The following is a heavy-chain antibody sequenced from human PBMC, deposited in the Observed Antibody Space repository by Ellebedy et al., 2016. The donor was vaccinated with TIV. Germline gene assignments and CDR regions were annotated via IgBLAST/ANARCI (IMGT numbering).Heavy chain of an antibody. V-gene: IGHV1-8*01. J-gene: IGHJ4*02. D-gene: IGHD6-19*01. CDR1: GYTFTSYD. CDR3: ARREWLGYYDY. Sequence: ASVKVSCKASGYTFTSYDINWVRQATGQGLEWMGWMNPNSGNTGYAPKFQGRVTMTRNTSIATAYMELTSLTSEDTAVYYCARREWLGYYDYWGQGALVTVSS. CDR2: MNPNSGNT.